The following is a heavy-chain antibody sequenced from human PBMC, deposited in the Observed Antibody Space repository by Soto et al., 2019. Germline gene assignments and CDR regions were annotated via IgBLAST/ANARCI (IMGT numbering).Heavy chain of an antibody. CDR2: IYYSGST. CDR1: GGSISSGDYY. J-gene: IGHJ6*02. Sequence: NPSETLSLTCTVSGGSISSGDYYWSWIRQPPGEGLEWIGYIYYSGSTYYNPSLNSRLTISVDTSKNQFSLKLSSVTAADAAVYSCARDRGGIIVLPAAGGNYYSGMDGWGQGATVTVSS. CDR3: ARDRGGIIVLPAAGGNYYSGMDG. D-gene: IGHD2-2*01. V-gene: IGHV4-30-4*01.